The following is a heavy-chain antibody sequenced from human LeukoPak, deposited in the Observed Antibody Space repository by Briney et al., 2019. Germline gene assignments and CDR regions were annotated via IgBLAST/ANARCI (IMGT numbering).Heavy chain of an antibody. J-gene: IGHJ4*02. V-gene: IGHV3-21*01. CDR1: GFTFSSYS. CDR2: ITTTSSYK. D-gene: IGHD1-1*01. Sequence: GGSLRLSCAASGFTFSSYSMTWVRQAPGKGLEYVSSITTTSSYKYSADSVKGRFTISRDNAKNSLYLQMNSLRAEDTAVYYCARLEGNAVTYWGQGTLVTVSS. CDR3: ARLEGNAVTY.